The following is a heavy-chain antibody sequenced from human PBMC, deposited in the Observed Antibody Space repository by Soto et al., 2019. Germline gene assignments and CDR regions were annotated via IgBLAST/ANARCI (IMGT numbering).Heavy chain of an antibody. CDR1: GFTFSSYA. CDR2: ISYDGSNK. J-gene: IGHJ4*02. V-gene: IGHV3-30-3*01. D-gene: IGHD3-10*01. Sequence: GGSLRLSCAAPGFTFSSYAMHWVRQAPGKGLEWVAVISYDGSNKYYADSVKGRFTISRDNSKNTLYLQMNSLRAEDTAVYYCASGEYYFDYWGQGTLVTVSS. CDR3: ASGEYYFDY.